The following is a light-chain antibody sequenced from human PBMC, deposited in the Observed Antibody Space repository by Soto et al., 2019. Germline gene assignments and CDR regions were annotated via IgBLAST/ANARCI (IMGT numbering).Light chain of an antibody. V-gene: IGKV3-20*01. Sequence: EIVLTQSPGTLSLYPGETATLSCRASQNISGNYLAWYHHKPGQAPRLLIYDSSRRATGIPDRFSGSGSGTDYTLTISSLEPEDFAIYYCQQHSGSLTFGHGTRLEIE. CDR3: QQHSGSLT. CDR1: QNISGNY. CDR2: DSS. J-gene: IGKJ5*01.